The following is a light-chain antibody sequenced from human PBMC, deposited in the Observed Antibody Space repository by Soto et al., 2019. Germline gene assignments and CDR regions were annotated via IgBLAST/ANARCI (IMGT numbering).Light chain of an antibody. V-gene: IGKV3-15*01. J-gene: IGKJ5*01. CDR1: QNVNVL. CDR3: QQYNDWPTT. Sequence: EVVLTQSPATLAVSPGEGATISCRASQNVNVLLAWYQQKAGQSPRLLIYRASTRATSVPVRFSGSGSGTEFTLTVSSLQSEDFAVYYCQQYNDWPTTFGQGTRLDIK. CDR2: RAS.